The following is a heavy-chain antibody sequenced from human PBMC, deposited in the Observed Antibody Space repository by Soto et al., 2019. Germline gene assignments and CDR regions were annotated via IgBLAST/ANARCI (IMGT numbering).Heavy chain of an antibody. D-gene: IGHD3-22*01. CDR1: RYSISSGYY. V-gene: IGHV4-38-2*01. Sequence: PSETLSLTCFVSRYSISSGYYWGCIRQPPGKGLEWIGSIFHGGTTYYNPSLKSRLTISVDTSKNQFSLTLSSVTAADTAVYYCARHADSSSYYYPFDYWGQGSLVTVSS. J-gene: IGHJ4*02. CDR2: IFHGGTT. CDR3: ARHADSSSYYYPFDY.